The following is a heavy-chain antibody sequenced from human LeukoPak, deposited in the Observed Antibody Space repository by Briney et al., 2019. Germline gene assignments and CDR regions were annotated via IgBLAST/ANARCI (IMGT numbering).Heavy chain of an antibody. CDR1: SYY. Sequence: SYYWGXXRQPPGKGLEWIGSIYYSGSTYYNPSLKSRVTISVDTSKNQFSLKLSSVTAADTAVYYCASLRSTSIWGQGTLVTVSS. D-gene: IGHD2-2*01. J-gene: IGHJ4*02. V-gene: IGHV4-39*01. CDR3: ASLRSTSI. CDR2: IYYSGST.